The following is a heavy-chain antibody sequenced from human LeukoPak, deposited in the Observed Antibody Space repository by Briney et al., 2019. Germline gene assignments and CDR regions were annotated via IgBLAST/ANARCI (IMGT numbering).Heavy chain of an antibody. CDR1: GFSLSTSGVG. V-gene: IGHV2-5*02. Sequence: SGPTLVKPTQTLTLTCTFSGFSLSTSGVGVGWIRQPPGKALEWLALIYWDDDKRYSPSLESRLTLTKDTSRNQVVLKMTNMDPVDTATYYCAGGSGRTFDYWGQGTLVTVSS. D-gene: IGHD3-10*01. CDR2: IYWDDDK. CDR3: AGGSGRTFDY. J-gene: IGHJ4*02.